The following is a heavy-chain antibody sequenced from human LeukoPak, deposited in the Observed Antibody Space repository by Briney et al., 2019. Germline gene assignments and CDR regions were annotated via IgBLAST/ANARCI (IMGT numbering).Heavy chain of an antibody. CDR1: GGSFSGYY. D-gene: IGHD3-10*01. V-gene: IGHV4-34*01. Sequence: SETLSLTCAVYGGSFSGYYWSWIRQPPGKGLEWIGEINHSGSTNYNPSLKSRVTISVDTSKNQFSLKLSSVTAADTAVYYCASMVRGVIIGTYFDYWGQGTLVTVSS. CDR3: ASMVRGVIIGTYFDY. CDR2: INHSGST. J-gene: IGHJ4*02.